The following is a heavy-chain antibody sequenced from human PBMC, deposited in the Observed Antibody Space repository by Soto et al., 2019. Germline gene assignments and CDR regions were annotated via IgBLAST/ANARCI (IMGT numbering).Heavy chain of an antibody. J-gene: IGHJ5*02. CDR3: ARDVSGWYVGGVVWFDP. Sequence: EVQLVESGGGLVKPGGSLRLSCAASGFTFSSYSMNWVRQAPGKGLEWVSSISSSSSYIYYADSVKGRFTISRDNAKNSLYLQMNSLRAEDTAVYYCARDVSGWYVGGVVWFDPWGQGTLVTVSS. V-gene: IGHV3-21*01. CDR2: ISSSSSYI. CDR1: GFTFSSYS. D-gene: IGHD6-19*01.